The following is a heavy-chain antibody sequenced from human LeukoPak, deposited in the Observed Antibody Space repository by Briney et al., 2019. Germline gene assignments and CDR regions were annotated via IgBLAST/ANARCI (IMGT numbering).Heavy chain of an antibody. J-gene: IGHJ4*02. CDR3: ATVGIVATIWSDYFDY. CDR2: FDPEDGET. CDR1: GGTFSSYA. D-gene: IGHD5-12*01. Sequence: GASVTVSCKASGGTFSSYAISWVRQAPGKGLEWMGGFDPEDGETIYAQKFQGRVTMTEDTSTDTAYMELSSLRSEDTAVYYCATVGIVATIWSDYFDYWGQGTLVTVSS. V-gene: IGHV1-24*01.